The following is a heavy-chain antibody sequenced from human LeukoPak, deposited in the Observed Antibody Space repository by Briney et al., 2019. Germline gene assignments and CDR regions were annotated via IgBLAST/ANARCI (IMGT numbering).Heavy chain of an antibody. Sequence: GGSLRLSCAASGFTFSSYDMHWVRQATGKGLEWVSAIGTAGDTYYPGSVKGRFTISRENAKNSLYLQMNSLRAGDTAVYYCARGGSSWSLNSYWYFDLWGRGTLVTVSS. CDR3: ARGGSSWSLNSYWYFDL. J-gene: IGHJ2*01. V-gene: IGHV3-13*01. CDR2: IGTAGDT. D-gene: IGHD6-13*01. CDR1: GFTFSSYD.